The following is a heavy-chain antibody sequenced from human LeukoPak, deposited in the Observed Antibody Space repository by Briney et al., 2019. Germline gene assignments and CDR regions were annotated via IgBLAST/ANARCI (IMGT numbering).Heavy chain of an antibody. D-gene: IGHD5-12*01. J-gene: IGHJ4*02. Sequence: PGGSLRLSCAASGFTFSIYAMHWVRQAPRKGLEWVSLISYDGSNKYYADSVKGRFTISRDNSKNTLYLQMNSLRAEDTAVYYCARDLQKLIVATAGDCWGQGTLVTVSS. CDR3: ARDLQKLIVATAGDC. V-gene: IGHV3-30*04. CDR1: GFTFSIYA. CDR2: ISYDGSNK.